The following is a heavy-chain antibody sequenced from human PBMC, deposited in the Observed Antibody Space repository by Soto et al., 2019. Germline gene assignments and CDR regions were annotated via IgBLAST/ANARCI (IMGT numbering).Heavy chain of an antibody. CDR3: AREDQGDYYGSGSYPSFDY. J-gene: IGHJ4*02. CDR1: GRTFSINADF. D-gene: IGHD3-10*01. V-gene: IGHV4-39*07. CDR2: IDNGGNT. Sequence: PSETLSLTCTVSGRTFSINADFWYLAWIRQPPGKGLEWIGSIDNGGNTYYNPPLKSRVIISADTSKNQFSLKLSSVTAADTAVYYCAREDQGDYYGSGSYPSFDYWGQGTLVTVSS.